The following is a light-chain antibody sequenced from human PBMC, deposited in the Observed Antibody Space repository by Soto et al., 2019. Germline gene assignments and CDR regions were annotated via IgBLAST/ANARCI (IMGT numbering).Light chain of an antibody. V-gene: IGLV2-14*01. Sequence: QSALTQPASVSGSPGQSIAIYCTGTSSDVGGYNYVSWYQQHPGKAPKLMIYEVSSRPSGVSNRFSGSKSGNTASLTISGLQAEDEADYYCRSYTSSSTLVFGGGTKLTV. CDR1: SSDVGGYNY. CDR2: EVS. J-gene: IGLJ2*01. CDR3: RSYTSSSTLV.